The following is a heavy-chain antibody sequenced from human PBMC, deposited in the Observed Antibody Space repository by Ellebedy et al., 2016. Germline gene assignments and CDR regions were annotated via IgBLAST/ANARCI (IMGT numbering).Heavy chain of an antibody. CDR3: ASIHTSSWYSRGY. V-gene: IGHV3-7*01. J-gene: IGHJ4*02. CDR1: GFTFSSYW. CDR2: IKEDGSEK. Sequence: GGSLRLXXAASGFTFSSYWMNSVRQAPGKGLEWVANIKEDGSEKAYLDSVKGRFTISRDNAKNSLDLQMNSLRAEDTAVYYCASIHTSSWYSRGYWGQGTLVTVSS. D-gene: IGHD6-13*01.